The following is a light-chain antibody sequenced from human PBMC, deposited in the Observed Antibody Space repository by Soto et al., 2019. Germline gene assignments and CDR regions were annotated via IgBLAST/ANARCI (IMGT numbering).Light chain of an antibody. CDR2: EAS. CDR3: QQYATSPYT. J-gene: IGKJ2*01. Sequence: IVLTQSPGTLSLSPGERATLSCRASQSVSGNSVDWYQQKPCQGPRLLIYEASNRSGGIPDRFSGGGSWTDFTLTINRLQPEDFEVYFCQQYATSPYTFPQRTKLEI. CDR1: QSVSGNS. V-gene: IGKV3-20*01.